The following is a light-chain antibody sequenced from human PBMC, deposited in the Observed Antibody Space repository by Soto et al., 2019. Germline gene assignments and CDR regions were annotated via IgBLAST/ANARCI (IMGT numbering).Light chain of an antibody. CDR2: VAS. J-gene: IGKJ5*01. V-gene: IGKV3-20*01. CDR1: QSVSSTY. CDR3: QQYGSSPVT. Sequence: EIVLTQSPGTLSLSPGERATLSCSASQSVSSTYLAWYQQKPGQSPRLVIYVASSRAAGIPDRFSGSGSGTDFTRHIPRLEDEDFAVYYCQQYGSSPVTFGQGTRLDI.